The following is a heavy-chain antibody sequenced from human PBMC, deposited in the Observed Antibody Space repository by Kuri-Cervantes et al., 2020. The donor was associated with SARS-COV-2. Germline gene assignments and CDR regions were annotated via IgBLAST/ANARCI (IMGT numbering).Heavy chain of an antibody. Sequence: ASVKVSCKASGYTFTSYYMHWVRQAPGQGLEWMGIINPSGGSTSYAQKFQGRVTMTRDTSTSTVYMELSSLRSEDTAGYYCAREGDGLELRRMVDYWGQGTLVTVSS. CDR2: INPSGGST. CDR3: AREGDGLELRRMVDY. J-gene: IGHJ4*02. V-gene: IGHV1-46*01. CDR1: GYTFTSYY. D-gene: IGHD1-7*01.